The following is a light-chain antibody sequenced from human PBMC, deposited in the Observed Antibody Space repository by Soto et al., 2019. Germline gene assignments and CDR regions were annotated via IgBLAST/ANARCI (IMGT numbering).Light chain of an antibody. J-gene: IGLJ1*01. CDR2: GDI. Sequence: QSVLTQPPSVSGAPGQRVTISCTGSRSNIGADYDVHWYKQLPGTAPKLLIYGDINRPSGVPDRFTGSKSGTSASLAITGLQAEDEAVYYCQSYDSSLLYVFGTGTKVTVL. CDR3: QSYDSSLLYV. CDR1: RSNIGADYD. V-gene: IGLV1-40*01.